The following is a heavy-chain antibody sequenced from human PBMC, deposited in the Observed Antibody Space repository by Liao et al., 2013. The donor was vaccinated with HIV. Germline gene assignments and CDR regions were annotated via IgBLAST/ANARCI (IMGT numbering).Heavy chain of an antibody. CDR3: AREAVWLYPEYYFDY. CDR2: IYTSGST. CDR1: GGSISSGAYS. V-gene: IGHV4-61*02. J-gene: IGHJ4*02. Sequence: QLQLQESGSGLVKPSQTLSLTCAVSGGSISSGAYSWSWIRQPAGKGLEWIGRIYTSGSTNYNPSLKSRVTISVDTSKNQFSLKLSSVTAADTAVYYCAREAVWLYPEYYFDYWGQGTLVTVSS. D-gene: IGHD2-2*01.